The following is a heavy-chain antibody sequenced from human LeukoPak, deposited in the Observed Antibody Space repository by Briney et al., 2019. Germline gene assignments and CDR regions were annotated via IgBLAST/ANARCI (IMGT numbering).Heavy chain of an antibody. Sequence: SETLSLTCTVSGGSISSSSSYWGWIRQPPGKGLEWIGSIYYSGSTYYNPSLKSRVTISVDTSKNQFSLKLSSVTAADTAVYYCARQTITMIVVVSPHAFDIWGQGTMVTVSS. CDR2: IYYSGST. CDR1: GGSISSSSSY. CDR3: ARQTITMIVVVSPHAFDI. J-gene: IGHJ3*02. V-gene: IGHV4-39*01. D-gene: IGHD3-22*01.